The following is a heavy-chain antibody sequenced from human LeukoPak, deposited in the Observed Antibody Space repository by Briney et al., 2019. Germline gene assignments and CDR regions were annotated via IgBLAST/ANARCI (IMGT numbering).Heavy chain of an antibody. CDR3: ARNGAGYSSSWYGGWFDP. D-gene: IGHD6-13*01. V-gene: IGHV1-18*04. J-gene: IGHJ5*02. Sequence: ASVKVSCKASGYTFTNYGISWVRQAPGQGLEWMGWISAYNGNTNYAQKLQGRVTMTTDTSTSTAYMELRSLRSDDTAVYYCARNGAGYSSSWYGGWFDPWGQGTLVTVSS. CDR2: ISAYNGNT. CDR1: GYTFTNYG.